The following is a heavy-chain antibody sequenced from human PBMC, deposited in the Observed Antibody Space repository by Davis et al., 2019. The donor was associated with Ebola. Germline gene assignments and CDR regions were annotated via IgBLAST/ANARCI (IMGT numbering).Heavy chain of an antibody. V-gene: IGHV5-10-1*01. CDR1: GYSFTSYW. CDR2: IDPSDSYT. Sequence: PGGSLRLSCKGSGYSFTSYWISWVRQMPGKGLEWMGRIDPSDSYTNYSPSFQGHVTISADKSISTAYLQWSSLKASDTAMYYCARQRLQLALFDYWGQGTLVTVSS. J-gene: IGHJ4*02. D-gene: IGHD6-6*01. CDR3: ARQRLQLALFDY.